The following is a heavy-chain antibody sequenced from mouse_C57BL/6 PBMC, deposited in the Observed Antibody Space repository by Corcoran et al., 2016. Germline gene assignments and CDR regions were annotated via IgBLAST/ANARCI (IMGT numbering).Heavy chain of an antibody. CDR2: INPNNGGT. V-gene: IGHV1-26*01. CDR1: GYTFTDYY. Sequence: EVQLQQSGTELVTPGASVKISCKPSGYTFTDYYMNWVKQRPGKSLEWIGDINPNNGGTSYNQKFKGKATLTVDKSSSTAYMELRSLTSEDSAVYYCARSEGNYYFDYWGQGTTLTVSS. D-gene: IGHD2-1*01. CDR3: ARSEGNYYFDY. J-gene: IGHJ2*01.